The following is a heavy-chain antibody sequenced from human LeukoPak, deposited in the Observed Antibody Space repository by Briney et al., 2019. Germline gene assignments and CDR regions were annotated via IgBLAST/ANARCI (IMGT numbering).Heavy chain of an antibody. Sequence: GASVKVSCKASGYTFTSYDINWVRQATGQGLEWMGWMNPNSGNTGYAQKFQGRVTMTRNTSISTAYMELSSLRSDDTAVYYCARDNWKGYYYYYMDVWGKGTTVTISS. J-gene: IGHJ6*03. CDR1: GYTFTSYD. D-gene: IGHD1-1*01. V-gene: IGHV1-8*01. CDR3: ARDNWKGYYYYYMDV. CDR2: MNPNSGNT.